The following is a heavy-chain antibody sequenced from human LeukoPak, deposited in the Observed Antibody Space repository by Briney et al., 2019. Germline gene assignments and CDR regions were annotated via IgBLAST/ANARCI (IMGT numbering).Heavy chain of an antibody. CDR3: ARRGGATSAFDI. D-gene: IGHD1-26*01. CDR1: GYTFTGYY. J-gene: IGHJ3*02. Sequence: ASVKVPCKASGYTFTGYYMHWVRQAPGQGLEWMGWINPDSGVTVYAQNFQGRVTMTRDTSISTAYMELSRLRSDVTAVYYCARRGGATSAFDIWGQGTMVTVSS. CDR2: INPDSGVT. V-gene: IGHV1-2*02.